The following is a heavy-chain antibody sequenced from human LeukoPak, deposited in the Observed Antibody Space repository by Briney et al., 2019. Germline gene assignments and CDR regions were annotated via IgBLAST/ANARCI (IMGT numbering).Heavy chain of an antibody. V-gene: IGHV4-59*01. CDR2: IYYSGST. CDR1: GGSISSYY. J-gene: IGHJ4*02. Sequence: SETLSFTCTVSGGSISSYYWSWIRQPPGNGLEWIGYIYYSGSTNYNPSLKSRVTISVDTSKNQFSLKLSSVTAADTAVYYCARGGYYFDYWGQGTLVTVSS. CDR3: ARGGYYFDY. D-gene: IGHD3-16*01.